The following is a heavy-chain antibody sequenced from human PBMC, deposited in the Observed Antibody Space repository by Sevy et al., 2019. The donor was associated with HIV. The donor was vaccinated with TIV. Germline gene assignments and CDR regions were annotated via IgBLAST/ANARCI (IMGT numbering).Heavy chain of an antibody. CDR1: GYTFTGYY. CDR2: INPNSGGT. CDR3: ARDRPYCSGGSCFPSFDP. Sequence: ASVKVSCKASGYTFTGYYMHWVRQAPGQGLEWMGWINPNSGGTNYAQKFQGRVTMTRDTSISTAYMELSRLRSDDTAVYYCARDRPYCSGGSCFPSFDPWGQRTLVTVSS. D-gene: IGHD2-15*01. V-gene: IGHV1-2*02. J-gene: IGHJ5*02.